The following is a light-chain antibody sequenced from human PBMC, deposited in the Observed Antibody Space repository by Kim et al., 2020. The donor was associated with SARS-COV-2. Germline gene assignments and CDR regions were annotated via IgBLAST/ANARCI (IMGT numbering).Light chain of an antibody. CDR1: NSNVGLHF. V-gene: IGLV1-44*01. Sequence: QSVLTQPPSTSGTPGQRVTISCSGSNSNVGLHFVNWYQQLPGTAPKVFIYNDYQRPSGVPDRFSGSRSGTSASLAISGLQSEDEADYYCATWDVSLNGRVFGGGTQLTVL. J-gene: IGLJ3*02. CDR3: ATWDVSLNGRV. CDR2: NDY.